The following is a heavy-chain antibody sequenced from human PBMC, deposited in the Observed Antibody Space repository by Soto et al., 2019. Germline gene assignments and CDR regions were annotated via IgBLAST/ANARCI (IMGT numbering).Heavy chain of an antibody. CDR2: ISWNSGSI. CDR3: AKCRAAMGFDAFDI. J-gene: IGHJ3*02. CDR1: GLTFDDYA. Sequence: GGSLRLSCAASGLTFDDYAMHWFRQAPGKGLEWVSGISWNSGSIGYADSVKGRFTISRDNAKNSLYLQMNSLRAGDTALYYCAKCRAAMGFDAFDIWGQGTMVTVSS. D-gene: IGHD5-18*01. V-gene: IGHV3-9*01.